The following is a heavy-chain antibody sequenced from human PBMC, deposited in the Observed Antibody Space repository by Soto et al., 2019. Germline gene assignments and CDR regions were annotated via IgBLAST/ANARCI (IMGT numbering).Heavy chain of an antibody. CDR3: ATDHRLDTGRRGYYYYAMDV. J-gene: IGHJ6*02. D-gene: IGHD2-2*02. V-gene: IGHV4-30-4*01. CDR1: GCSTSRGYDY. Sequence: SATRSLTGPFSGCSTSRGYDYWLWVRQPPGNCLEWIGYIYYTGTTYYNPSLKSRVTISLDMSKNQFSVSLTSVTASDTAVYYCATDHRLDTGRRGYYYYAMDVWGQGTSVTVSS. CDR2: IYYTGTT.